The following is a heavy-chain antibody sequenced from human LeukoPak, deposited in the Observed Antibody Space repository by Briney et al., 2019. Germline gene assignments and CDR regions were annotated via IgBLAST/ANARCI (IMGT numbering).Heavy chain of an antibody. V-gene: IGHV1-69*06. J-gene: IGHJ5*02. CDR1: GGTFSSYA. Sequence: ASVKVSCKASGGTFSSYAISWVRQAPGQGLEWMGGIIPIFGTANYAQKFQGRVTITADKSTSTAYMELSSLRSEDTAVYYCARTSIAAAGTAVDWFDPWGQGTLVTVSS. CDR3: ARTSIAAAGTAVDWFDP. D-gene: IGHD6-13*01. CDR2: IIPIFGTA.